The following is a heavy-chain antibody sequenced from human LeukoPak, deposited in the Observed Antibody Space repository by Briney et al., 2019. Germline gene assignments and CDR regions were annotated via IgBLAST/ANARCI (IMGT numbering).Heavy chain of an antibody. Sequence: GGSLRLSCAASGFTFSSYSMNWVRQAPGKGLEWVSSISSSSSYIYYADSVKGRFTISRDNAKNSLYLQMNSLRAEDTAVYYCARDLRIAVAGSSLPWFDPWGQGTLLSVSS. CDR3: ARDLRIAVAGSSLPWFDP. J-gene: IGHJ5*02. V-gene: IGHV3-21*01. CDR2: ISSSSSYI. D-gene: IGHD6-19*01. CDR1: GFTFSSYS.